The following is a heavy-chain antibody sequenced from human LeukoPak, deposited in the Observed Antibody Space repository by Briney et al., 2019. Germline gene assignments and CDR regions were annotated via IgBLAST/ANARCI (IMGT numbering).Heavy chain of an antibody. D-gene: IGHD2-2*01. V-gene: IGHV3-30*02. J-gene: IGHJ1*01. CDR3: ASLYCSSTSCYP. CDR2: IRYDGSNK. CDR1: GFTFSSYG. Sequence: GGSLRLSCAASGFTFSSYGMHWVRQAPGKGLEWVAFIRYDGSNKYYADSVKGRFTISRDNSKNTLYLQMNSLRAEDTAVYYCASLYCSSTSCYPWGQGTLVTFSS.